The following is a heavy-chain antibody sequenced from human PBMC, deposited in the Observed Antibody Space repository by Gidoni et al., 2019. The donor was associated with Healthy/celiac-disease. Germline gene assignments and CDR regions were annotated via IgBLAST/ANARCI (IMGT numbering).Heavy chain of an antibody. D-gene: IGHD3-3*01. CDR1: GLTFSSYS. CDR2: ISSSSSTI. Sequence: EVQLVEPGGGVVQPGGSLRIPCAASGLTFSSYSMNWVLQAPGKGLEWVSYISSSSSTIYYADSVKGRFTISRDNAKNSLYLQMNSLRDEDTAVYYCATERITIFGVVPYYFDYWGQGTLVTVSS. V-gene: IGHV3-48*02. J-gene: IGHJ4*02. CDR3: ATERITIFGVVPYYFDY.